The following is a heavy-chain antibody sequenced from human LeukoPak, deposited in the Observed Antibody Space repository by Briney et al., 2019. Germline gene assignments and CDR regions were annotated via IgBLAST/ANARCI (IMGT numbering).Heavy chain of an antibody. Sequence: PSETLSLTCAVYGGSFSGYYWSWIRQPPGKGLEWIGEINHSGSTNYNPSLKSRVTISVDTSKNQFSLKLSSVTAADTAVYYCASGAVAGTVDYWGQGTPVTLSS. CDR1: GGSFSGYY. J-gene: IGHJ4*02. D-gene: IGHD6-19*01. CDR3: ASGAVAGTVDY. V-gene: IGHV4-34*01. CDR2: INHSGST.